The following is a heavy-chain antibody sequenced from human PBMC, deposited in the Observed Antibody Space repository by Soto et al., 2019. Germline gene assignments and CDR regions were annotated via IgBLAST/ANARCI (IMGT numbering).Heavy chain of an antibody. V-gene: IGHV1-69*06. CDR2: IIPIFGTA. CDR1: GGTFSSYA. Sequence: SVKVSCKASGGTFSSYAISWVRQAPGQGLEWMGGIIPIFGTANYAQKFQGRVTITADKSTSTAYMELSSLRSEDTAVYYCAVDSYGEPTYYYDSSGYSSPSWLDPWGQGTLVTVSS. CDR3: AVDSYGEPTYYYDSSGYSSPSWLDP. D-gene: IGHD3-22*01. J-gene: IGHJ5*02.